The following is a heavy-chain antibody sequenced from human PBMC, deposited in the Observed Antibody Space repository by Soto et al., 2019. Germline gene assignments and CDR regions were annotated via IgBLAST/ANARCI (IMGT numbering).Heavy chain of an antibody. CDR2: IYYSGST. Sequence: TLSLTCTVSGGSISSGGYYWSWIRQHPGKGLEWIGYIYYSGSTYYNPSLKSRVTISVDTSKNQFSLKLSSVTAADTAVYYCARSPTYDYGDYYYYMDVWGKGTTVTVSS. V-gene: IGHV4-31*03. CDR1: GGSISSGGYY. D-gene: IGHD4-17*01. J-gene: IGHJ6*03. CDR3: ARSPTYDYGDYYYYMDV.